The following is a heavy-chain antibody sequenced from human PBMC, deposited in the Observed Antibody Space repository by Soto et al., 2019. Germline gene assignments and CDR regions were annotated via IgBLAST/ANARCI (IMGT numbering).Heavy chain of an antibody. CDR2: IIPIPGTA. D-gene: IGHD2-2*01. J-gene: IGHJ6*02. V-gene: IGHV1-69*01. Sequence: QVQLVQCGAEVKKPGSSVKVSCKASGGTFGSYAISWVRQAPGQGLEWMGGIIPIPGTANYAQKFQGRVTIAADESTSTAYMELSSQRSEDTAVYYWARSQGSSTSLEIYYYYYYGMDVWGQGTTVTVSS. CDR3: ARSQGSSTSLEIYYYYYYGMDV. CDR1: GGTFGSYA.